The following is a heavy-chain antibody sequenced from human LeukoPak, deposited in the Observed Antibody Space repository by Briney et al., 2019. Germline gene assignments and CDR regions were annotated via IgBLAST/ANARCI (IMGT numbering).Heavy chain of an antibody. Sequence: SETLSLTCAVYGGSLSGSYWSWIRQPPGKGLEWIGEINHSGSSNYNPSLKSRVTLSIDKSKNQFSLNLNSVTAADTAVYYCARARRDSGYYKVDYWGQGTLVTVSS. J-gene: IGHJ4*02. CDR2: INHSGSS. V-gene: IGHV4-34*01. D-gene: IGHD3-3*01. CDR3: ARARRDSGYYKVDY. CDR1: GGSLSGSY.